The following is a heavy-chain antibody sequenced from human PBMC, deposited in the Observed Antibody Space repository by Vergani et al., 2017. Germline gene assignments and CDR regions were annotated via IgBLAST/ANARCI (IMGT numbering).Heavy chain of an antibody. Sequence: EVQLVQSGAEVKKPGATMKISCKVSGYTFTDHYMHWVKQAPGKGLEWMGLVDPEDGETIYAEKFKGRVTIAADTSTDTAHLELSSLRSDDTAVYYCVRNIDYWGQGTLVTVSS. V-gene: IGHV1-69-2*01. CDR3: VRNIDY. J-gene: IGHJ4*02. CDR2: VDPEDGET. CDR1: GYTFTDHY. D-gene: IGHD1/OR15-1a*01.